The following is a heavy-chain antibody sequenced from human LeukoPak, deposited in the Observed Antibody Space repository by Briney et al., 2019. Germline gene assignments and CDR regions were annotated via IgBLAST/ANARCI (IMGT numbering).Heavy chain of an antibody. J-gene: IGHJ4*02. CDR2: ISSSSSTQ. V-gene: IGHV3-48*04. D-gene: IGHD6-19*01. Sequence: GGSLSLSCAASGFTFSGYSMNWVRQAPGKGLEWVSYISSSSSTQHYADSVKGRFTISRDNAKNSLYLQMNSLRAEDTAVYYCARERPVAGPDYWGQGTLVTVSS. CDR3: ARERPVAGPDY. CDR1: GFTFSGYS.